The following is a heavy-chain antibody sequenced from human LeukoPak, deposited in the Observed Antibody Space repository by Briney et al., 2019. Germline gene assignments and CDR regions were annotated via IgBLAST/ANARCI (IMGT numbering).Heavy chain of an antibody. V-gene: IGHV1-2*02. CDR2: INPNSGGT. D-gene: IGHD5-12*01. J-gene: IGHJ4*02. CDR1: GYTFTGYY. CDR3: ARDPSNSGYDCVFDY. Sequence: ASVTVSCKASGYTFTGYYMHWVRQAPGQGLEWMGWINPNSGGTNYAQKFQGRVTMTRDTSISTAYMELSRLRSDDTAVYYCARDPSNSGYDCVFDYWGQGTLVTVSS.